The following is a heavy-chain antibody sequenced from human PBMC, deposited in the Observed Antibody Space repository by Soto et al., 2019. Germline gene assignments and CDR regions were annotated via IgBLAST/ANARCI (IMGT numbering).Heavy chain of an antibody. CDR3: ARGPGGLWFGELIHLAY. CDR1: GGPFSSYH. D-gene: IGHD3-10*01. V-gene: IGHV1-69*10. J-gene: IGHJ4*02. Sequence: SVKVSCKASGGPFSSYHISWVRQAPGQGLEWVGWIIPILGRANNAQHFQGRVTITADTSTNTAYMELSSLRSEDTAVYYCARGPGGLWFGELIHLAYWGQGTLVTVS. CDR2: IIPILGRA.